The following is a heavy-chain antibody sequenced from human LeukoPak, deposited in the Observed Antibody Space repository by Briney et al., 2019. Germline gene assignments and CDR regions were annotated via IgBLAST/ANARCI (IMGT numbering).Heavy chain of an antibody. CDR3: ARVWRGYYYMDV. CDR1: GGSFSGYY. V-gene: IGHV4-59*01. Sequence: SETLSLTCAVYGGSFSGYYWSWIRQPPGKGLEWIGYIYYSGSTNYNPSLKSRVTISVDTSKNQFSLKLSSVTAADTAVYYCARVWRGYYYMDVWGKGTTVTVSS. CDR2: IYYSGST. J-gene: IGHJ6*03.